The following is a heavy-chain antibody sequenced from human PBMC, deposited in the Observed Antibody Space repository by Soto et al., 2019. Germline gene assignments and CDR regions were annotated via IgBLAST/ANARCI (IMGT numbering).Heavy chain of an antibody. CDR2: ISAGSSGT. D-gene: IGHD3-10*01. V-gene: IGHV3-23*01. CDR3: AKGGETNRGFSFFAY. CDR1: GFTFSNYA. J-gene: IGHJ4*02. Sequence: GGSLRLSCAASGFTFSNYAMSWVRQAPGKGLEWVSAISAGSSGTYYADSVKGRFTISRDNSKNAFYLQLNSLRAEDTAVYYCAKGGETNRGFSFFAYWGQGALVTVSS.